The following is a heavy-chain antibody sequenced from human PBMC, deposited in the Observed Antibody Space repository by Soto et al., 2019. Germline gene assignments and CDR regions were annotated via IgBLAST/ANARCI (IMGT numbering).Heavy chain of an antibody. CDR1: ELPVSTNY. CDR2: IYNDGKT. Sequence: GGSLRLFCAAHELPVSTNYMSWVRQAPGKGLEWVSVIYNDGKTYYADSVKGRFTISRDASKNTMHLQMDSLRDEDTAVYYCVRPLPPGQNYGMDVWGQGTTVTVSS. V-gene: IGHV3-53*01. J-gene: IGHJ6*02. CDR3: VRPLPPGQNYGMDV.